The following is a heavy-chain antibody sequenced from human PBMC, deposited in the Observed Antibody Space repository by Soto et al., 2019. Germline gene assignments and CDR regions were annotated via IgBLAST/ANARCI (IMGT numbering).Heavy chain of an antibody. CDR3: VRGDGDYHDGNGYLGRH. Sequence: EVQLVESGGGLVQLGGSLRLSCEASGFTFRTSWMHWVRQAPGKGLVWVSRIKSDGSGTYYAESVEGRFTISRDNAQNTLYLQMNSLRAEDTAVYYCVRGDGDYHDGNGYLGRHWGQGTLVTVSS. D-gene: IGHD3-22*01. J-gene: IGHJ4*02. CDR2: IKSDGSGT. V-gene: IGHV3-74*01. CDR1: GFTFRTSW.